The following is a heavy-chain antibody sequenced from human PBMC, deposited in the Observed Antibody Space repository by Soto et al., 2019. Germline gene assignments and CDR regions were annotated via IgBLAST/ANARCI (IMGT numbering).Heavy chain of an antibody. CDR2: MSGSSSTT. J-gene: IGHJ4*02. V-gene: IGHV3-23*01. Sequence: GGSLRLSCATSGLTFSNYAMSWVRQAPGGGLEWVSSMSGSSSTTYYADSVKGRFTISRDRSKNTLYLQMSSLRAEDTALYYCAKNQERELPRVIDFWGQGTLVTVSS. CDR1: GLTFSNYA. D-gene: IGHD1-7*01. CDR3: AKNQERELPRVIDF.